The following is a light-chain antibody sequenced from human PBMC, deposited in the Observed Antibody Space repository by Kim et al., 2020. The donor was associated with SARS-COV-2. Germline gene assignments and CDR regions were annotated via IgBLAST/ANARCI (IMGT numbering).Light chain of an antibody. J-gene: IGKJ2*01. Sequence: SASSGDTVTINCRASQSFGNWLAWFQQKPGRAPRVLIYKASNLETGVPSRFSGSGSETDFTLTIRNLQPEDIATYYCQQYNICPYTFGQGTKLEIK. CDR3: QQYNICPYT. CDR2: KAS. CDR1: QSFGNW. V-gene: IGKV1-5*03.